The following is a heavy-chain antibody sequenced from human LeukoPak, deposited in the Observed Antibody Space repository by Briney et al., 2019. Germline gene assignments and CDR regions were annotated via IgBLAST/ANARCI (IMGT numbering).Heavy chain of an antibody. CDR1: GGFISGSSFY. CDR2: MSYSGST. V-gene: IGHV4-39*01. D-gene: IGHD2-15*01. Sequence: SEPLSLTCTVCGGFISGSSFYWGWIRQSPGVGLEWIGTMSYSGSTYYSPSLKSRVTMSVATSKNKFSLKLNSVTAADTAVYYCARPVARLQSSEGYFDYWGQGTLVTVSS. CDR3: ARPVARLQSSEGYFDY. J-gene: IGHJ4*02.